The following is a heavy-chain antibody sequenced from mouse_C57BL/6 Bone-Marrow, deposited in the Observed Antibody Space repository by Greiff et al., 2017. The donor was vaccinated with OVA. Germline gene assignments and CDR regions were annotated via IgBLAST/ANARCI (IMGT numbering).Heavy chain of an antibody. CDR1: GFSFNTYA. CDR3: VRQDYYGSSLSWFAY. D-gene: IGHD1-1*01. Sequence: EVKLVESGGGLVQPKGSLKLSCAASGFSFNTYAMNWVRQAPGKGLEWVARIRSKSNNYATYYADSVKDRFTISRDDSESMLYLQMNNLKTEDTAMYYFVRQDYYGSSLSWFAYWGQGTLVTVSA. CDR2: IRSKSNNYAT. V-gene: IGHV10-1*01. J-gene: IGHJ3*01.